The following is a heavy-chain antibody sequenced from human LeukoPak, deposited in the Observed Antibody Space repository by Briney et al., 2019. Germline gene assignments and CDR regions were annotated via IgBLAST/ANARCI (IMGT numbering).Heavy chain of an antibody. J-gene: IGHJ4*02. CDR1: GFTFSTYA. D-gene: IGHD3-22*01. V-gene: IGHV3-23*01. Sequence: GGSLRLSCAASGFTFSTYAMNWVRQAPGKGLAWVSAISGSGGSTYYADSVKGRFTISRDNSKNTLYLQMNSLRAEDTAVYYCSLTTIYFDYWGQGTLVTVSS. CDR3: SLTTIYFDY. CDR2: ISGSGGST.